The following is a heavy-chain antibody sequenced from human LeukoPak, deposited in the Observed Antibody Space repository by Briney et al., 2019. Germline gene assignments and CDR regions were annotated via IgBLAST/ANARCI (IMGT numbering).Heavy chain of an antibody. Sequence: PSETLSLTCAVSGGPISRGGYPWRWVRQPPGKGLDWIGYIYHSGSTYYHPFLKSRVTISVDRSKNQFTLKLSSVTAADTAVYYCARAAAGTGWWFDPWGQGTLVTVSS. CDR3: ARAAAGTGWWFDP. J-gene: IGHJ5*02. CDR1: GGPISRGGYP. CDR2: IYHSGST. D-gene: IGHD6-13*01. V-gene: IGHV4-30-2*01.